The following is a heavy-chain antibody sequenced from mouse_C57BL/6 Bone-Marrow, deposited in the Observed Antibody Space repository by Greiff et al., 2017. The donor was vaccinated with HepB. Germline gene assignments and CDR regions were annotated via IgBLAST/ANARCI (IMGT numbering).Heavy chain of an antibody. V-gene: IGHV1-82*01. CDR1: GYAFSSSW. D-gene: IGHD1-1*02. Sequence: VKLMESGPELVKPGASVKISCKASGYAFSSSWMNWVKQRPGKGLEWIGRIYPGDGDTNYNGKFKGKATLTADKSSSTAYMQLSSLTSEDSAVYFCASPLYYGGYYWGQGTSVTVSS. CDR2: IYPGDGDT. J-gene: IGHJ4*01. CDR3: ASPLYYGGYY.